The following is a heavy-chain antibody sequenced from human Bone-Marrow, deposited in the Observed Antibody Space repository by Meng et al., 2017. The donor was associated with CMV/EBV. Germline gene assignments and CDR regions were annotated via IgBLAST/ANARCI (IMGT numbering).Heavy chain of an antibody. J-gene: IGHJ6*02. V-gene: IGHV3-21*01. CDR2: ITPSGSHI. CDR1: GFSFSSYI. CDR3: ARATLRDLYGMAV. Sequence: GGSLRLSCVASGFSFSSYIMCWVRQAPGKGLEWVSSITPSGSHIYYIDSVEGRFTISRDNAKNSLYLQMESLRAEDTALYYCARATLRDLYGMAVWGQGNTVNVSS.